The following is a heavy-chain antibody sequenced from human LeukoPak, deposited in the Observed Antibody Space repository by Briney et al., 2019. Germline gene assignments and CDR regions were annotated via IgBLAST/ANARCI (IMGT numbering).Heavy chain of an antibody. J-gene: IGHJ4*02. D-gene: IGHD2-21*01. CDR2: INPNTGDT. V-gene: IGHV1-2*02. Sequence: ASVKVSCKAPGYTFTSYGISWVRQAPGQGLEWMGWINPNTGDTNYAQKFQGRVTMTRDTSITTVYMEISRLTSDDTALFYCAVAPGDYWGQGTLVTVSS. CDR1: GYTFTSYG. CDR3: AVAPGDY.